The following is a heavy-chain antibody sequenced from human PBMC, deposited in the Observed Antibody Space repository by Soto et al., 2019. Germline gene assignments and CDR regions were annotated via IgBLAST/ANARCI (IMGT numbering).Heavy chain of an antibody. CDR3: AKGGGDSSGYYPEEDY. D-gene: IGHD3-22*01. Sequence: GGSLRLSCAASGFTFSSYAMSWVRQAPGKGLEWVSAISGSGGSTYYADSVKGRFTISRDNSKNTLYLQMNSLRAEDTAVYYCAKGGGDSSGYYPEEDYWGQGTLVTVSS. V-gene: IGHV3-23*01. J-gene: IGHJ4*02. CDR2: ISGSGGST. CDR1: GFTFSSYA.